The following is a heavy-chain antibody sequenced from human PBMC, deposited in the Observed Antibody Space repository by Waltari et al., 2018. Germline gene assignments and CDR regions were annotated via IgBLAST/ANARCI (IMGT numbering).Heavy chain of an antibody. D-gene: IGHD3-10*01. CDR2: IYYSGST. Sequence: QVQLQESGPGLVKPSETLSLTCTVSGGSISSYCWSWIRQPPGKGLEWIGYIYYSGSTNYNPSLKSRVTISVDTSKNQFSLKLSSVTAADTAVYYCARDYGSVYGMDVWGQGTTVTVSS. V-gene: IGHV4-59*01. J-gene: IGHJ6*02. CDR1: GGSISSYC. CDR3: ARDYGSVYGMDV.